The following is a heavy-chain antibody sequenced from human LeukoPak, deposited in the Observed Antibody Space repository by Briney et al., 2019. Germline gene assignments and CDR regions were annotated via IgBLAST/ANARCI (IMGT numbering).Heavy chain of an antibody. CDR2: INPNSGDT. D-gene: IGHD5-18*01. J-gene: IGHJ4*02. CDR3: ATGVATAYTY. V-gene: IGHV1-2*02. Sequence: ASVKVSCKASGYTFTAYYIHGVRQAPGQGLEWMAFINPNSGDTYSAPQFQGRVTMTGDTSSRTASLELSWRSSDDTAVYYCATGVATAYTYWGQGTLVTVSS. CDR1: GYTFTAYY.